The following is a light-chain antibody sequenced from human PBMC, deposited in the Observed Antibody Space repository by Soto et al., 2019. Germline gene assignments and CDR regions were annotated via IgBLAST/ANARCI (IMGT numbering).Light chain of an antibody. J-gene: IGKJ5*01. Sequence: DIQMTQSPSSLSASVGDRVTITCQAGQNINNYLNWYQQKPGXAPKLLIYDASNLEAGVPSRFRGSGSGTDXXLTISRLQPEDIATYYCQHYENLPTFDQGTRLEIK. V-gene: IGKV1-33*01. CDR2: DAS. CDR1: QNINNY. CDR3: QHYENLPT.